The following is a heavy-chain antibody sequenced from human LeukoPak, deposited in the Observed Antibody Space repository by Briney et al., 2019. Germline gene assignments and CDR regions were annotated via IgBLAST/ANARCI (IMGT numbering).Heavy chain of an antibody. V-gene: IGHV3-21*01. J-gene: IGHJ4*02. CDR1: GFTFGSYS. CDR3: ARDRSIAAAGSLDY. CDR2: ISSSSSYI. D-gene: IGHD6-13*01. Sequence: GGSLRLSCAASGFTFGSYSMNWVRQAPGKGLEWVSSISSSSSYIYYADSVKSRFTISRDNAKNSLYLQMNSLRAEDTAVYYCARDRSIAAAGSLDYWGQGTLVTVSS.